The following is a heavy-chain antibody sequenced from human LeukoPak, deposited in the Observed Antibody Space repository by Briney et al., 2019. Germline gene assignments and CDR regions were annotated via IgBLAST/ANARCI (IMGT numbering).Heavy chain of an antibody. CDR3: ARDVSVSGMDV. CDR2: IKTDGSEK. D-gene: IGHD5/OR15-5a*01. CDR1: GFTFSNYW. V-gene: IGHV3-7*01. J-gene: IGHJ6*02. Sequence: GGSLRLSCAASGFTFSNYWMSWVRQAPGKGLEWVANIKTDGSEKYYVGSVKGRFTISRDNPKNSLYLQMNSLRGEDTAIYYCARDVSVSGMDVWGQGTTVTVSS.